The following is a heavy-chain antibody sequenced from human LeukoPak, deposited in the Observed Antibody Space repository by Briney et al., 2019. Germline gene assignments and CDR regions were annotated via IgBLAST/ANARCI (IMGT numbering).Heavy chain of an antibody. CDR2: IYYSGGT. CDR3: ARCSEGFLEWSPFDWFDP. D-gene: IGHD3-3*01. V-gene: IGHV4-39*01. CDR1: GGSISSSSYY. Sequence: SETLSLTCTVSGGSISSSSYYWGWIRQPPGTGLEWIGSIYYSGGTYYNPSLKSRVTISVDTSKNQFSLKLSSVTAADTAVYYCARCSEGFLEWSPFDWFDPWGQGTLVTVSS. J-gene: IGHJ5*02.